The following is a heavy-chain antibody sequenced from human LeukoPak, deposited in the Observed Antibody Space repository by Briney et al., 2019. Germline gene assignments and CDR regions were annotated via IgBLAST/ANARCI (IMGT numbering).Heavy chain of an antibody. CDR1: GFTFSSYT. D-gene: IGHD7-27*01. J-gene: IGHJ4*02. CDR2: ISHDGGNK. Sequence: GGSLRLSCAASGFTFSSYTMHWVRQAPDKGLEWVAVISHDGGNKYYADSVKGRFTISRDNSKNTLYLQMNGLRAEETAMYYCAREQTGEGFDYWGQGTLVTVSS. CDR3: AREQTGEGFDY. V-gene: IGHV3-30-3*01.